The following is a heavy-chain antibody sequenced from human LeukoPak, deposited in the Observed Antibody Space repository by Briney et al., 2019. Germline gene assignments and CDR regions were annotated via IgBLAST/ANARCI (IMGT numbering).Heavy chain of an antibody. J-gene: IGHJ6*03. CDR1: EFTFGDYG. Sequence: GGSLRLSCAASEFTFGDYGMSWVRQAPGKGLEWVSGISWNGGSTGYADSVKGRFTISRDNAKNTLYLQMNSLRAEDTAVYYCARGLIDKPYYYYYYMDVWGKGTTVTISS. V-gene: IGHV3-20*04. D-gene: IGHD2/OR15-2a*01. CDR2: ISWNGGST. CDR3: ARGLIDKPYYYYYYMDV.